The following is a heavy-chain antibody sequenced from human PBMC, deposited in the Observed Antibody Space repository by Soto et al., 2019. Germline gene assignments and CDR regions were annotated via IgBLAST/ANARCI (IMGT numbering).Heavy chain of an antibody. CDR3: ARDLPDSTSRGMNWFDP. CDR2: IYYTGST. D-gene: IGHD3-16*01. V-gene: IGHV4-59*01. Sequence: SETLSLTCTVSGGSISSYYWSWIRQPPGKGLEWIGYIYYTGSTNYNPSLKSRVTISIDTSKNQFSLKVSSVTAADTAVYFCARDLPDSTSRGMNWFDPWGQGTLVTVSS. CDR1: GGSISSYY. J-gene: IGHJ5*02.